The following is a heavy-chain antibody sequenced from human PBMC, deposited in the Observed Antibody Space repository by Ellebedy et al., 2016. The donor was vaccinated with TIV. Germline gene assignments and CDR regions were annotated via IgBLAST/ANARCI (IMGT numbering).Heavy chain of an antibody. Sequence: GGSLRLSCAASGFTFDDYAMHWVRQTPDKGLEWVAVISSDGSERYYGVSVRGRFTISRDNSKNTLHLQMDSLEAEDTAVYYCARGFVGGPPDYFDYWGQGSLVTVSS. CDR3: ARGFVGGPPDYFDY. J-gene: IGHJ4*02. V-gene: IGHV3-30*04. CDR2: ISSDGSER. D-gene: IGHD2-15*01. CDR1: GFTFDDYA.